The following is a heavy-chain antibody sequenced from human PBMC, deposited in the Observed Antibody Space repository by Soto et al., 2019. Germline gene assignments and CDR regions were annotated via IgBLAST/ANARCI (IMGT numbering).Heavy chain of an antibody. J-gene: IGHJ4*02. Sequence: QVQLVQSGAEVKKPGSSVKVSCKASGGTFSSYAISWVRQAPGQGLEWMGGIIPIFGTANYAQKLQGRVTITADESTSTAYMELSSVRSEDTAVYYCARGAGYCSGGSCQPNFDYWGQGTLVTVSS. V-gene: IGHV1-69*01. CDR1: GGTFSSYA. CDR2: IIPIFGTA. D-gene: IGHD2-15*01. CDR3: ARGAGYCSGGSCQPNFDY.